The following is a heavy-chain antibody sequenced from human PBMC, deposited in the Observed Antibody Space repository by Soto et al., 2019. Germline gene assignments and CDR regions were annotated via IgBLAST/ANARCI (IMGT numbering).Heavy chain of an antibody. D-gene: IGHD7-27*01. J-gene: IGHJ3*02. CDR2: ISAYNGNT. V-gene: IGHV1-18*01. Sequence: GPSVKVSCKASGYTFTSYGISWVRQAPGQGLEWMGWISAYNGNTNYAQKLQGRVTMTTDTSTSTAYMELRSLRSDDTAVYYRARDLGTTLIVHRIRFEAFDTWAHGTMLTLSS. CDR1: GYTFTSYG. CDR3: ARDLGTTLIVHRIRFEAFDT.